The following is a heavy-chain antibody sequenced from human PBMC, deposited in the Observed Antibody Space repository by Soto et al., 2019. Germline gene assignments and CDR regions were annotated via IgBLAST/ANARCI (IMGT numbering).Heavy chain of an antibody. CDR2: ITGSGHST. V-gene: IGHV3-23*01. D-gene: IGHD2-21*01. Sequence: PGGSLRLSCAVSGFTFSSYAMTWVRQAPGKGLEWVSTITGSGHSTYYTDAVKGRFIVSRDNIKNTVDLQMNSLRAEDAAIYYCARDFKAYFGYNYLEYWGRGTLVTVSS. CDR3: ARDFKAYFGYNYLEY. CDR1: GFTFSSYA. J-gene: IGHJ4*02.